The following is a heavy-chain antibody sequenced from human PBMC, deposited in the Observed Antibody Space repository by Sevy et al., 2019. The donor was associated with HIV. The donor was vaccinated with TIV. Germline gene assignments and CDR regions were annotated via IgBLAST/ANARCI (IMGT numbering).Heavy chain of an antibody. CDR2: VKQDMSEK. J-gene: IGHJ4*02. CDR3: ARAQQITMLVVIGGLYFDF. CDR1: GFTFSSNW. Sequence: GGSLRLSCATSGFTFSSNWMTWVRQAPGKGLEWVANVKQDMSEKYYADSVKGRFTISRDNAKNSLYLEMNSLRAEDTAVYYCARAQQITMLVVIGGLYFDFWGLGTLVTVSS. D-gene: IGHD3-22*01. V-gene: IGHV3-7*01.